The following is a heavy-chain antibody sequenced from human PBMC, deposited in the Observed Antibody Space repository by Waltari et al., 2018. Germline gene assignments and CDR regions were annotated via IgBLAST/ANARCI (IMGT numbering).Heavy chain of an antibody. V-gene: IGHV4-34*01. CDR3: ARLIPSRIAAAGEVLVHFDY. CDR2: INHSGST. D-gene: IGHD6-13*01. CDR1: GGSFSGYY. J-gene: IGHJ4*02. Sequence: QVQLQQWGAGLLKPSETLSLTCAVYGGSFSGYYWSWIRQPPGKGLEWIGEINHSGSTNYNPSLKSRVTISVDTSKNQFPLKLSSVTAADTAVYYCARLIPSRIAAAGEVLVHFDYWGQGTLVTVSS.